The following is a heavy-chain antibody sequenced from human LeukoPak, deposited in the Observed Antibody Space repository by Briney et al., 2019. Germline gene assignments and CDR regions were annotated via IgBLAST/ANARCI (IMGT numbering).Heavy chain of an antibody. CDR2: MSGGGGST. CDR1: GFTFSNYA. Sequence: GGSLRLSCVVSGFTFSNYAMSWVRQAPGKGLEWVSAMSGGGGSTNYADSVKGRFTISRDNFKNTLYLQMNSLRAEDTAVYYCAKDRGVIFDSYFDYWGQGTLFTVSS. V-gene: IGHV3-23*01. CDR3: AKDRGVIFDSYFDY. J-gene: IGHJ4*02. D-gene: IGHD3/OR15-3a*01.